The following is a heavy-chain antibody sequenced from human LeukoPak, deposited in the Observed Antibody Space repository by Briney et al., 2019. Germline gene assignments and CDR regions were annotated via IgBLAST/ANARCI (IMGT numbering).Heavy chain of an antibody. CDR3: AKDDYFGSGT. D-gene: IGHD3-10*01. J-gene: IGHJ5*02. CDR2: IRTDGSKA. CDR1: GFTFSSYW. Sequence: PGGSLRLSCAASGFTFSSYWLHWVRQAPGKGLEWVAFIRTDGSKAYYADSVKGRFTISRDNSKNTLYLQMNSLGTEDTAIYYCAKDDYFGSGTWGQGTLVTVSS. V-gene: IGHV3-30*02.